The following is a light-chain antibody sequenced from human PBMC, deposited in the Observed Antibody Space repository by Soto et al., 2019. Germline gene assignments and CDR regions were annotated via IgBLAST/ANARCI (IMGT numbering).Light chain of an antibody. CDR3: QRHDNYPLS. J-gene: IGKJ4*01. CDR2: AAS. CDR1: QGIKSH. Sequence: DIQLTQSPSFLSASVGVRVTITCRASQGIKSHLAWYQQKPGKAPKLLIYAASTLQSGVPSRFSGGGSGTEFTLTISSLQPEDFANYYCQRHDNYPLSFGGGTKVEIK. V-gene: IGKV1-9*01.